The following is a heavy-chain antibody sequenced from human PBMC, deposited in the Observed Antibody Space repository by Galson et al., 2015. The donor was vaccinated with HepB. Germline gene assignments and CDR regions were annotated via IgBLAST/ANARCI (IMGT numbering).Heavy chain of an antibody. CDR1: GGTFSSYA. V-gene: IGHV1-69*13. D-gene: IGHD6-19*01. CDR2: IIPIFGTA. J-gene: IGHJ4*02. Sequence: SVKVSCKASGGTFSSYAISWVRQAPGQGLEWMGGIIPIFGTANYAQKFQGRVTITADESTSTAYMELSSLRSEDTAVYYCARDSGGWGYFDYWGQGTLVTVSS. CDR3: ARDSGGWGYFDY.